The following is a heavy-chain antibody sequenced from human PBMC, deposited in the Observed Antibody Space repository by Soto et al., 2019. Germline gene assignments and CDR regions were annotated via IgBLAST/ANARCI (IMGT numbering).Heavy chain of an antibody. CDR2: ISTYNGNT. CDR1: GYTFTTYD. J-gene: IGHJ6*02. Sequence: QVQLVQSGAEVKKPGASVKVSCKASGYTFTTYDISWVRQAPGQGLEWMGRISTYNGNTNYPQSLQGRLTMTTDTSTTTAYMELRNLRSDDTAVYYCARDPYHVLMVNAPNLYGRAVWGQGTTVTVSS. CDR3: ARDPYHVLMVNAPNLYGRAV. V-gene: IGHV1-18*01. D-gene: IGHD2-8*01.